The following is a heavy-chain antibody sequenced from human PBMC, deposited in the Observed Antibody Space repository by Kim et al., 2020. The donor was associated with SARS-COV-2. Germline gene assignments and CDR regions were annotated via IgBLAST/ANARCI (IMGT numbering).Heavy chain of an antibody. D-gene: IGHD3-22*01. CDR3: VRGAKGTMIVVVIRADYYYYMDV. CDR2: MNPNSGNT. CDR1: GYTFTSYD. V-gene: IGHV1-8*01. J-gene: IGHJ6*03. Sequence: ASVKVSCKASGYTFTSYDINWVRQATGQGLEWMGWMNPNSGNTGYAQKFQGRVTMTRNTSISTAYMELSSLRSEDTAVYYCVRGAKGTMIVVVIRADYYYYMDVWGKGTTVTVSS.